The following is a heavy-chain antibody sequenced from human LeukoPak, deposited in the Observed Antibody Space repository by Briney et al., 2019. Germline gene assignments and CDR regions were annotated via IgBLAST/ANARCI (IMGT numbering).Heavy chain of an antibody. CDR1: GFIFSSYG. CDR2: IRYDGSNK. CDR3: AKVAHSPFDN. J-gene: IGHJ4*02. V-gene: IGHV3-30*02. Sequence: PGGSLRLSCAASGFIFSSYGMHWVRQAPGKGLEWMAFIRYDGSNKYYADSVKGRFTISRDNSKNTLYLQMNSLRSEDTAVYYCAKVAHSPFDNWGQGTLVTVSS.